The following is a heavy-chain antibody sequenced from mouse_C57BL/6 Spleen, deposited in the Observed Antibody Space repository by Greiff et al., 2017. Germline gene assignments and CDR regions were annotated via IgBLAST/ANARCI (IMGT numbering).Heavy chain of an antibody. CDR1: GFTFSDYY. D-gene: IGHD2-3*01. CDR3: ARRFDGYYYFDY. J-gene: IGHJ2*01. V-gene: IGHV5-12*01. CDR2: ISNGGGST. Sequence: EVKLMESGGGLVQPGGSLKLSCAASGFTFSDYYMYWVRQTPEQSLEWVAYISNGGGSTDYPDTVKGRFTLSRDNAKNTLYLQMSRLTSEDTAMYYCARRFDGYYYFDYWGQGTTLTASS.